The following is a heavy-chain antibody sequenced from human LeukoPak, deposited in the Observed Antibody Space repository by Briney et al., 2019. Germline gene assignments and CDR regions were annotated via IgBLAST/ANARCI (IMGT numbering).Heavy chain of an antibody. J-gene: IGHJ4*02. V-gene: IGHV3-7*01. CDR1: GFTFSSYW. CDR3: ARDDIYYYDSSGYYPDY. CDR2: IKQDGSEK. Sequence: GGSLRLSCAASGFTFSSYWVSWVRQAPGKGLEWVANIKQDGSEKYYVDSVKGRFTISRDNAKNSLYLQMNSLRAEDTAVYYCARDDIYYYDSSGYYPDYWGQGTLVTVSS. D-gene: IGHD3-22*01.